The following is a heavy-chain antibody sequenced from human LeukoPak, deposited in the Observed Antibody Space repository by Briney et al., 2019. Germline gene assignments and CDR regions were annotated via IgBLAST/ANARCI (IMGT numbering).Heavy chain of an antibody. J-gene: IGHJ4*02. Sequence: SETLSLTCTVSGGSISSSSYYWGWIRQPPGKGLEWIGSIYYSGSTYYNPSLKSRVTISVDTSKNQFSLKLSSVTAADTAVYYCARVGGYSYGFIALDYWGQGTLVTVSS. CDR3: ARVGGYSYGFIALDY. CDR2: IYYSGST. V-gene: IGHV4-39*07. CDR1: GGSISSSSYY. D-gene: IGHD5-18*01.